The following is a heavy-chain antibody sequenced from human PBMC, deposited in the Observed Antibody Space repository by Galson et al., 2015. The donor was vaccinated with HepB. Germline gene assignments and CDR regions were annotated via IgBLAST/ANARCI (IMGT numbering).Heavy chain of an antibody. CDR1: GVTFSSYG. CDR2: ISYDGRNK. V-gene: IGHV3-30*18. Sequence: SLRLSCAASGVTFSSYGMNWVRQAPGKGLEWVAIISYDGRNKYYADSVKGRFTISRDNSKNTVYLQMNSLRAEDTAVYYCAKDPYLSSAVSGNMAGFDYWGQGTLVTVSS. J-gene: IGHJ4*02. D-gene: IGHD6-19*01. CDR3: AKDPYLSSAVSGNMAGFDY.